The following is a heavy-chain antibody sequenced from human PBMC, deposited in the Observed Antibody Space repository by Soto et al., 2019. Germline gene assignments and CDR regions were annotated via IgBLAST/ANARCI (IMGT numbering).Heavy chain of an antibody. CDR3: ARSRGTYYTFDY. J-gene: IGHJ4*02. V-gene: IGHV3-30-3*01. CDR1: GFTFSSYA. D-gene: IGHD1-26*01. CDR2: ISCSDTKK. Sequence: GGSLRLSCAASGFTFSSYAMSWVRQAPGKGLEWVAVISCSDTKKYYADSVKGRFTISRDNSKNTLSLQMNSLRAEDTAVYYCARSRGTYYTFDYWGQGTLVTVSS.